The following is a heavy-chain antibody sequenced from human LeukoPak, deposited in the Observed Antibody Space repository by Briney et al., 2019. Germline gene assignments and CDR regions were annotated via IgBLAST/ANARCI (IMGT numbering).Heavy chain of an antibody. Sequence: GESLKISCKTSGYSFSNYWITWVRQMPGRGLEWMGIVYPGDSQTRYTPSFKGQVTISVDKSIRTAYLQWSSLKASDTAIYYCARSRPRGVSPDYWGQGTLVTVSS. CDR3: ARSRPRGVSPDY. CDR1: GYSFSNYW. D-gene: IGHD2-8*02. V-gene: IGHV5-51*01. J-gene: IGHJ4*02. CDR2: VYPGDSQT.